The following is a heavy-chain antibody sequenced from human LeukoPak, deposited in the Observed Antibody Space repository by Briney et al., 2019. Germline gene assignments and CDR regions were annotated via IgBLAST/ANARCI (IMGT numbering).Heavy chain of an antibody. CDR1: GGTFSSYA. Sequence: ASVKVSCKASGGTFSSYAISWVRQAPGQGLEWVGGIIPIFGTANYAQKFQGRVTITADESTSTAYMELSSLRSEDTAVYYCVGYCSGGSCYPLWFDPWGQGTLVTVSS. D-gene: IGHD2-15*01. V-gene: IGHV1-69*13. CDR3: VGYCSGGSCYPLWFDP. CDR2: IIPIFGTA. J-gene: IGHJ5*02.